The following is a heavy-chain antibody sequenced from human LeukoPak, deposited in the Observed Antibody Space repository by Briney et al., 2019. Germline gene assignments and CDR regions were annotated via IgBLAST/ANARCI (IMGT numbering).Heavy chain of an antibody. V-gene: IGHV1-69*02. CDR3: ARGTAAIRGNAFDI. D-gene: IGHD2-2*02. CDR2: IIPILGIA. Sequence: SVKVSCKASGGTFSSYTISWVRQAPGQGLEWMGRIIPILGIANYAQKFQGRVTITADKSTSTAYMELSSLRSKDTAVYYCARGTAAIRGNAFDIWGQGTMVTVSS. J-gene: IGHJ3*02. CDR1: GGTFSSYT.